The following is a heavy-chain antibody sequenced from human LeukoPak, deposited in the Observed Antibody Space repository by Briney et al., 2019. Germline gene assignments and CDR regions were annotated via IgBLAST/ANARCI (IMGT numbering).Heavy chain of an antibody. CDR3: ARMMGSSSWNFDY. Sequence: GGSLRLSCAASGFTFSSYSMNWVRQAPGKGLEWVSVIYSGGTTYYADSVKGRFTISRDNSKNTLYLQMNSLRAEDTAVYYCARMMGSSSWNFDYWGQGTLVTVSS. CDR2: IYSGGTT. V-gene: IGHV3-53*01. J-gene: IGHJ4*02. CDR1: GFTFSSYS. D-gene: IGHD6-13*01.